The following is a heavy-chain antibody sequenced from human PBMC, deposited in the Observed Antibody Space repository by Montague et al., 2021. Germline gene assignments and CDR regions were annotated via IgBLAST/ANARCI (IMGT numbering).Heavy chain of an antibody. CDR1: GFTFSSYA. CDR2: ISYDGSNK. CDR3: ARSLTSGLLAEYFQH. D-gene: IGHD6-19*01. V-gene: IGHV3-30-3*01. J-gene: IGHJ1*01. Sequence: SRRLSCAASGFTFSSYAMHWVRQAPGKGLVWVAVISYDGSNKNYADSVKGRFTISRDNSKNTLYLQMNSLRAEDTAVYYCARSLTSGLLAEYFQHWGQGTLVTVSS.